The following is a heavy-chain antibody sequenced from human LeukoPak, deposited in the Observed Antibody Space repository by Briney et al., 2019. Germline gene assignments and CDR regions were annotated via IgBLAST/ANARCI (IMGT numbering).Heavy chain of an antibody. D-gene: IGHD6-19*01. V-gene: IGHV4-39*01. J-gene: IGHJ3*02. CDR1: GGSISSSSYY. Sequence: PSETLSLTCTVSGGSISSSSYYWGWTRQPPGKGLEWIGSIYYSRSTYYNPSLKSRVTISVDTSKNQFSLKLSSVTAADTAVYYCARPDSSGWYQGGTDAFDIWGQGTMVTVSS. CDR3: ARPDSSGWYQGGTDAFDI. CDR2: IYYSRST.